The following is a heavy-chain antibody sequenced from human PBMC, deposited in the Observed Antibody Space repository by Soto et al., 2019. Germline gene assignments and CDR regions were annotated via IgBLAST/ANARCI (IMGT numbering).Heavy chain of an antibody. D-gene: IGHD5-12*01. J-gene: IGHJ6*03. Sequence: GGSLRLSCAASGFTFSSYTMNWVRQAPGKGLEWVSYIGTSSSTMYYADSVQGRFTISRDNAKNSLYLQMNSLRAEDTAVYYCARSSGYDYRNYYYYYMDVWGEGTTVTVSS. CDR1: GFTFSSYT. V-gene: IGHV3-48*01. CDR2: IGTSSSTM. CDR3: ARSSGYDYRNYYYYYMDV.